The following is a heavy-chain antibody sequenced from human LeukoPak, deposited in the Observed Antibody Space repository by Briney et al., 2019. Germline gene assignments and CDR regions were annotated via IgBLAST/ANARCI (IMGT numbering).Heavy chain of an antibody. V-gene: IGHV3-23*01. CDR3: AKHIVVVPAAIY. Sequence: GGSLRLCCAASGFTFSSYAMSWVRQAPGKGLEWVSAISGSGGSTYYADSVKGRFTISRDNSKNTLYLQMNSLRAEDTAVYYCAKHIVVVPAAIYWGQGTLVTVSS. D-gene: IGHD2-2*01. CDR1: GFTFSSYA. CDR2: ISGSGGST. J-gene: IGHJ4*02.